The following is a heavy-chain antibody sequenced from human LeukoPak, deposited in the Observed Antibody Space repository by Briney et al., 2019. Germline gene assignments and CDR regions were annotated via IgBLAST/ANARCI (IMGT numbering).Heavy chain of an antibody. CDR3: ARDRDIAAVVAAEGDAFDI. CDR1: GYTFTNYY. D-gene: IGHD2-15*01. V-gene: IGHV1-46*01. J-gene: IGHJ3*02. CDR2: INPSGSNS. Sequence: ASVKVSCKASGYTFTNYYMYWVRQAPGQGLERMGVINPSGSNSIYAQKFQGRVAMTRDTSTSTVYMELSSLRSEDTAVYYCARDRDIAAVVAAEGDAFDIWGQGTMVTVSS.